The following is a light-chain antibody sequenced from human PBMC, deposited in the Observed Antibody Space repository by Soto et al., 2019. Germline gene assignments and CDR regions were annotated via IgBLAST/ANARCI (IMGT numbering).Light chain of an antibody. CDR2: DVG. V-gene: IGLV2-11*01. CDR1: SSDVGGYNY. J-gene: IGLJ1*01. Sequence: QSAMTQPRSVSGSPGQSGTISCTGPSSDVGGYNYVSWYQQHPGKAPKLMIYDVGKRPSGVPDRFSGSKSGNTASLTISGLQAEDEADYYCCSYAGSYTFEVFGSGTKVTVL. CDR3: CSYAGSYTFEV.